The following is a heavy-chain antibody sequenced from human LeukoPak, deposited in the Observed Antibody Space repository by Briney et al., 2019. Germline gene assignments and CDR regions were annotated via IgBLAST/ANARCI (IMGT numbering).Heavy chain of an antibody. CDR1: GDSVSSNSAA. CDR2: AYYRSKWYN. CDR3: GREDMAIYGMDV. Sequence: SQTLSLTCAISGDSVSSNSAAWNWIRQSPSRGLEWLGRAYYRSKWYNDYAVSVKSRITINPDTSKSQFSLQLNSVTPEDTAVYYCGREDMAIYGMDVWGQGTTVTVSS. D-gene: IGHD5-24*01. J-gene: IGHJ6*02. V-gene: IGHV6-1*01.